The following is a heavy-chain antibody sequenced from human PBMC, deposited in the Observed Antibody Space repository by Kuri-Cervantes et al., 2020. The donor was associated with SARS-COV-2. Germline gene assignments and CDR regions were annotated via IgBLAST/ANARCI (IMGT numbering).Heavy chain of an antibody. CDR1: GGSFSGYY. CDR3: ARGRSPGY. CDR2: INHSGST. J-gene: IGHJ4*02. V-gene: IGHV4-34*01. Sequence: GSLRLSCAVYGGSFSGYYWSWIRQPPGKGLEWIGEINHSGSTNYNPSLKSRVTISVGTSKNQFSLKLSSVTAADTAVYYCARGRSPGYWGQGTLVTVSS.